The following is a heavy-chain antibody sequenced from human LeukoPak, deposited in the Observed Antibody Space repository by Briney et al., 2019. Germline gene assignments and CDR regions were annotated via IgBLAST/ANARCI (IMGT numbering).Heavy chain of an antibody. J-gene: IGHJ4*02. D-gene: IGHD5-12*01. CDR2: IIAYNGNT. CDR3: AREGGDIVATIGSDY. V-gene: IGHV1-18*01. CDR1: GYTFTNYG. Sequence: GASVKVSCKASGYTFTNYGISWVRQAPGQGLEWMGYIIAYNGNTNYAQNFQGRVTMTTGTSTSTAYMELRSLRSDDTAVYYCAREGGDIVATIGSDYWGQGTPVTVSS.